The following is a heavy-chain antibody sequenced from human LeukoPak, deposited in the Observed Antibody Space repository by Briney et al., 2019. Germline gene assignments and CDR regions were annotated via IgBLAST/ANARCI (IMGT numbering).Heavy chain of an antibody. J-gene: IGHJ4*02. CDR3: ARMIPYYYGSGSFNY. CDR1: GSTFSSYW. Sequence: GGSLRLSCAASGSTFSSYWMSWVRQAPGKGLEWVANIKQDGSEKYYVDSVKGRFTISRDNAKNSLYLQMNSLRAEDTAVYYCARMIPYYYGSGSFNYWGQGTQVTVSS. CDR2: IKQDGSEK. V-gene: IGHV3-7*01. D-gene: IGHD3-10*01.